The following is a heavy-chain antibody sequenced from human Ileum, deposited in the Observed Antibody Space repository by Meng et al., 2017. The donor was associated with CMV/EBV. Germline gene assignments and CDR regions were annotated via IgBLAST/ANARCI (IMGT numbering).Heavy chain of an antibody. CDR2: IIPIFGTA. J-gene: IGHJ5*02. CDR3: SREPA. V-gene: IGHV1-69*05. CDR1: GGTFRNIA. Sequence: GASVKGSWTASGGTFRNIAITWVRQAPGKGLEWMGGIIPIFGTAKYAQKFQGRVTITTDESKTTAYMELSNLRSEDTAMYYCSREPAWGQGTLVTVSS.